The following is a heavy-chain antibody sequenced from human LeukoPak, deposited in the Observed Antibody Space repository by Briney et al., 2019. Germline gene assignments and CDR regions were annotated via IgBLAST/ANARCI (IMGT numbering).Heavy chain of an antibody. CDR1: GYTFTSYV. CDR3: ARDIFGTSRPSEY. J-gene: IGHJ4*02. Sequence: ASVKASCKASGYTFTSYVIHWVRQAPGRGLEWMGWIGDNGNTKYSQKFQGRVTITRDTSASTAYMELSSLTSEDTAVYYWARDIFGTSRPSEYWGQGTLVTVSS. CDR2: IGDNGNT. V-gene: IGHV1-3*01. D-gene: IGHD1-1*01.